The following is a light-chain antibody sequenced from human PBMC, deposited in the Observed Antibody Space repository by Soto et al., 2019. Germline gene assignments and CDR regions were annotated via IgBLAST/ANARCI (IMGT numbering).Light chain of an antibody. J-gene: IGKJ1*01. V-gene: IGKV1-5*01. CDR2: DAS. CDR3: QQYDTYST. CDR1: QSISSY. Sequence: DIQMTQSPSSLSASVGDRVTITCRASQSISSYLNWYQQKPGKTPNLLIYDASNLGSGVPSRFSGSGSGTEFTLTISSLQPDDFATYYCQQYDTYSTFGQGTKVDI.